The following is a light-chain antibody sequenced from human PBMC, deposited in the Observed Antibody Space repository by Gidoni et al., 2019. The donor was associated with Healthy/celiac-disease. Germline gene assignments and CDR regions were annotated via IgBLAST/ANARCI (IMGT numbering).Light chain of an antibody. CDR2: AAS. Sequence: DTQMTQSPSSLSASVGDRVTITCRASQSISSYLNWYQQKPGKAPKLLIYAASSLQSGVPSRFSGSGSGTDFTLTISSLQPEDFATYYCQQSYSTPRKFTFGPGTKVDIK. CDR3: QQSYSTPRKFT. V-gene: IGKV1-39*01. CDR1: QSISSY. J-gene: IGKJ3*01.